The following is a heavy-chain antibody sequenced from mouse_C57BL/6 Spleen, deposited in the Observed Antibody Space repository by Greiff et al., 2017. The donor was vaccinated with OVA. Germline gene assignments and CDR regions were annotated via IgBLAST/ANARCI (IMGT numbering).Heavy chain of an antibody. J-gene: IGHJ3*01. Sequence: EVKVVESGGGLVKPGGSLKLSCAASGFTFSSYAMSWVRQTPEKRLEWVATISDGGSYTYYPDNVKGRFTISRDNAKNNLYLQVSHLKSEDTAMYYCASLYSNYVTYWGQGTLVTVSA. D-gene: IGHD2-5*01. CDR3: ASLYSNYVTY. CDR2: ISDGGSYT. V-gene: IGHV5-4*03. CDR1: GFTFSSYA.